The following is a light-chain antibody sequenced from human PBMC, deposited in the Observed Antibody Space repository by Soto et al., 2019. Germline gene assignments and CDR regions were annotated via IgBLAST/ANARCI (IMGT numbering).Light chain of an antibody. Sequence: QSVLTQPPSASGTPGQRVTISCSGSSSNIGRNTVNWYQQLPGTAPKALIYNNNQRPSGVPDRFSGSKSGTSASLAISGLQSEDEADYYCAAWDDSLNGHVFGTGTKVTVL. CDR2: NNN. CDR3: AAWDDSLNGHV. CDR1: SSNIGRNT. J-gene: IGLJ1*01. V-gene: IGLV1-44*01.